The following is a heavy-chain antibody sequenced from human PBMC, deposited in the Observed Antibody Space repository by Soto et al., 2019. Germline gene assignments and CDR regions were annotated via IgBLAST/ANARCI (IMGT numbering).Heavy chain of an antibody. CDR3: AKDLYSSPYGFMGV. J-gene: IGHJ6*02. V-gene: IGHV3-23*01. Sequence: GGSLRLSCAASGFTFSSYAMSWVRQAPGKGLEWVSAISGSGGSTYYADSVKGRFTISRDNSKNTLYLQMNSLRAEDTAVYYCAKDLYSSPYGFMGVWGQGTTVTVSS. CDR2: ISGSGGST. D-gene: IGHD6-6*01. CDR1: GFTFSSYA.